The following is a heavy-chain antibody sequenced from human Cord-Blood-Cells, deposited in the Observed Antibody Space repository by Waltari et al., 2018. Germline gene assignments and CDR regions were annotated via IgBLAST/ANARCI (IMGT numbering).Heavy chain of an antibody. Sequence: EVQLLESGGGLVQPGGSLRLSCAASGLTFSSYALSWVRQAPGRGLAWVSGISGSGGRTYYADPVKGRFTISRDNSKNTLYLQMNSLRAEDTAVYYCAKGSGQQLVRPFDYWGQGTLVTVSS. CDR1: GLTFSSYA. V-gene: IGHV3-23*01. J-gene: IGHJ4*02. CDR2: ISGSGGRT. D-gene: IGHD6-13*01. CDR3: AKGSGQQLVRPFDY.